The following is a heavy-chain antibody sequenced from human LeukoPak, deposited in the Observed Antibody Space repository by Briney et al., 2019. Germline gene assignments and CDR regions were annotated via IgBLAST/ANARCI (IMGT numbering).Heavy chain of an antibody. V-gene: IGHV3-23*01. Sequence: GGSLRLSCAASGISFSNYAMSWVRQAPARGPEWVSSIRGNGDTFYADSVKGGFTLSKDDSRNTVYLQLNNLRVDDTAVYYCAKANWVSNADAVWWGQGTLVTVSS. J-gene: IGHJ4*02. CDR1: GISFSNYA. CDR3: AKANWVSNADAVW. CDR2: IRGNGDT. D-gene: IGHD1-1*01.